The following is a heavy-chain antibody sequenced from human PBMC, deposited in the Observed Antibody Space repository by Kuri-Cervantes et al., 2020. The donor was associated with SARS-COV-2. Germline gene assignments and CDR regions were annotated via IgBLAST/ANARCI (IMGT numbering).Heavy chain of an antibody. D-gene: IGHD3-22*01. CDR3: VKFRRITMKVAFDI. CDR1: GFTFSSYD. J-gene: IGHJ3*02. CDR2: ISGSGGST. Sequence: GGSLRLSCAASGFTFSSYDMHWVRQATGKGLEWVSAISGSGGSTYYADSVKGRFTISRDNSKNTLYLQMSSLRAEDTAVYYCVKFRRITMKVAFDIWGQGTMVTVSS. V-gene: IGHV3-64D*06.